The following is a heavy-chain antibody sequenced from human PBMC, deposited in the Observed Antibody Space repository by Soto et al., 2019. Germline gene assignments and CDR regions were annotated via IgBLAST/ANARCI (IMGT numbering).Heavy chain of an antibody. CDR3: ARDHRNSGAFDY. V-gene: IGHV3-7*01. Sequence: PGGSLRLSCAASGFTFSNYWMNWVRQAPGKGLEWVANIKEDGGEEHYVDSVKGRFTISRDNAKSSLYLQLNSLRADDTAVYYCARDHRNSGAFDYWGQGTLVTVSS. J-gene: IGHJ4*02. CDR1: GFTFSNYW. D-gene: IGHD1-7*01. CDR2: IKEDGGEE.